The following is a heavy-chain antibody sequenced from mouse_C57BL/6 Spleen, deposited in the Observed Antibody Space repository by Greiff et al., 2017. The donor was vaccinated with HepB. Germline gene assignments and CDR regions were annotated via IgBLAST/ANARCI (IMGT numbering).Heavy chain of an antibody. Sequence: VQLQQSGPVLVKPGASVKMSCKASGYTFTDYYMNWVKQSPGKSLEWIGVINPYNGGTSYNQKFKGKATLTVDKSSSTAYMELNSLTSEDSAVYYCARGGYYGSRYWYFDVWGTGTTVTVSS. V-gene: IGHV1-19*01. CDR3: ARGGYYGSRYWYFDV. D-gene: IGHD1-1*01. CDR1: GYTFTDYY. CDR2: INPYNGGT. J-gene: IGHJ1*03.